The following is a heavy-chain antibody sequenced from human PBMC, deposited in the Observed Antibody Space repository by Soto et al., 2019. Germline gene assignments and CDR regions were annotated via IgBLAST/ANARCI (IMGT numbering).Heavy chain of an antibody. V-gene: IGHV3-7*03. J-gene: IGHJ5*02. D-gene: IGHD3-16*01. CDR1: GLTFSNYW. Sequence: GGSLRLSCAASGLTFSNYWMNWVRQAPGKGLEWVAKINPDGSDKHYIDSVKGRFTISRDNAQNSVSLHMNSLRAEDTAVYFCLGGSNYDTPWGQGTLLTV. CDR2: INPDGSDK. CDR3: LGGSNYDTP.